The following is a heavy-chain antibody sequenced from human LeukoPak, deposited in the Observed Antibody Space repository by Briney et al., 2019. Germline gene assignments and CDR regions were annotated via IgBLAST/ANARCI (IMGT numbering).Heavy chain of an antibody. V-gene: IGHV1-46*01. CDR2: INPSGGST. CDR1: GYTFTSYY. CDR3: ARDSSYYYDSSGYPSDY. Sequence: ASVKVSCKASGYTFTSYYMHWVRQAPGQGLEWMGIINPSGGSTSYAQKFQGRVTMTRDTSTSTVYMELSSLRSEDTAVYYCARDSSYYYDSSGYPSDYWGQGTLVTVSS. D-gene: IGHD3-22*01. J-gene: IGHJ4*02.